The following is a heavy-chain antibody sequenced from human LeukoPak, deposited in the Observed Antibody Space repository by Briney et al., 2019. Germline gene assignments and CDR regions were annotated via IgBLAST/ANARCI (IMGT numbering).Heavy chain of an antibody. CDR1: GGSISSYY. Sequence: SETLSLTCTVSGGSISSYYWSWIRQPPGKGLEWIGYIYYSGSTNYNPSLKSRVTISVDTSKNQFSLKLSSVTAADTAVYYCARWGGRGAFDIWGQGTMVTVSS. D-gene: IGHD2-15*01. CDR2: IYYSGST. CDR3: ARWGGRGAFDI. J-gene: IGHJ3*02. V-gene: IGHV4-59*01.